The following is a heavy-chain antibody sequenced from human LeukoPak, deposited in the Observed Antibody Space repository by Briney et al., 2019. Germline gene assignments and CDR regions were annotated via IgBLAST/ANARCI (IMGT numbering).Heavy chain of an antibody. CDR2: IRYNGADT. D-gene: IGHD2/OR15-2a*01. J-gene: IGHJ4*02. CDR1: GFTFSTYS. CDR3: AILSWDGRGSFL. Sequence: GGSLRLSCAASGFTFSTYSLSWVRQAPGKGLEWVSAIRYNGADTYYADSVRGRFTISRDNSRDTLSLQMKSLRADDTAVYFCAILSWDGRGSFLWGQGTLVTVSS. V-gene: IGHV3-23*01.